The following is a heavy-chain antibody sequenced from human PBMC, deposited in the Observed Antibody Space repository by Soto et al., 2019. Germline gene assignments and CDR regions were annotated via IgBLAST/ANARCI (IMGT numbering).Heavy chain of an antibody. CDR3: AKAGGGQLWLRSWFDP. CDR1: GYTFSPYT. V-gene: IGHV3-30-3*01. Sequence: QVQLVESGGGVVQPGRSLRLSCAASGYTFSPYTMHWVRQAPGKGLDWVAVISYDGNDKEYADSVKGRFTISRDNSKNTLYLQMNSLRAEDTAVYYCAKAGGGQLWLRSWFDPWGQGTLVTVSS. J-gene: IGHJ5*02. D-gene: IGHD5-18*01. CDR2: ISYDGNDK.